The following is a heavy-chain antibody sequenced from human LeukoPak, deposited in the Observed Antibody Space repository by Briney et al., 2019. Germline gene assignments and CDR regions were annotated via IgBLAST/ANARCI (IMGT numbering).Heavy chain of an antibody. V-gene: IGHV1-46*01. CDR1: GYTFTSYY. Sequence: GASVKVSRRASGYTFTSYYMHWVRQAPGQGLEWMGIINPSGGSTSYAQKFQGRVTMTRDTSTSTVYMELSSLRSEDTAVYYCARGWGSGSYYDAFDIWGQGTMVTVSS. CDR3: ARGWGSGSYYDAFDI. CDR2: INPSGGST. J-gene: IGHJ3*02. D-gene: IGHD1-26*01.